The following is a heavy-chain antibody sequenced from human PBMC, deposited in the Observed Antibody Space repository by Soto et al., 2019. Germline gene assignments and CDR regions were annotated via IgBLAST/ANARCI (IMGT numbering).Heavy chain of an antibody. D-gene: IGHD3-9*01. J-gene: IGHJ4*02. CDR2: IYYSGSI. CDR1: GGSISSYY. CDR3: TSMRNIMTGYLSHCDY. V-gene: IGHV4-59*01. Sequence: QVQLQASGPGLVKPSETLSLTCTVSGGSISSYYWSWIRQPPGKGLEWIGCIYYSGSINNNPSLMSPITRSVDTTKNQFSLNLSSVTAADTTVYHCTSMRNIMTGYLSHCDYRGEGTLGTVSA.